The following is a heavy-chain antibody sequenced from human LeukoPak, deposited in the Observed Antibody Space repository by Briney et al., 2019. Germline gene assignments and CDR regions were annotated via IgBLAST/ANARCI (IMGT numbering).Heavy chain of an antibody. V-gene: IGHV1-18*01. J-gene: IGHJ4*02. CDR3: ARELKTRVGVGGNSWYSGDY. CDR1: GYTFTTYG. Sequence: VASVKVSCKASGYTFTTYGITWVRQAPGQGLEWMGWISTYNDNINYAQKFQGRVTMTTDTSTSTAYMELRSLRSDDTAVYYCARELKTRVGVGGNSWYSGDYWGQGTLVTVSS. CDR2: ISTYNDNI. D-gene: IGHD6-13*01.